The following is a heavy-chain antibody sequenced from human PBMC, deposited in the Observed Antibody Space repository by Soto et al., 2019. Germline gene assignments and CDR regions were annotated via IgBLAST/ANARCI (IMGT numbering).Heavy chain of an antibody. V-gene: IGHV5-51*01. CDR1: GYRFSSYW. D-gene: IGHD2-8*01. CDR2: IYPGDSDT. Sequence: GESLKISCKGSGYRFSSYWIAWVRQMPGKGLEWMGIIYPGDSDTKYSPSFEGQVTVSADKSSSTAYLQWSSLKASDTAMYYCARQGSNGAYYYYGMDVWGQGTTVTVSS. CDR3: ARQGSNGAYYYYGMDV. J-gene: IGHJ6*02.